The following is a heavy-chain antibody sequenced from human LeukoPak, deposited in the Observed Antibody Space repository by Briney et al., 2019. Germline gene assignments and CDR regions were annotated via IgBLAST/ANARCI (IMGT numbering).Heavy chain of an antibody. CDR3: AKVGEDQVWYYDILTGYFY. CDR2: ISGSGGST. D-gene: IGHD3-9*01. CDR1: GFTFSSYW. J-gene: IGHJ4*02. V-gene: IGHV3-23*01. Sequence: GGSLRLSCAASGFTFSSYWMSWVRQAPGKGLEWVSAISGSGGSTYYADSVKGRFTISRDNSKNTLYLQMNSLRAEDTAVYYCAKVGEDQVWYYDILTGYFYWGQGTLVTVSS.